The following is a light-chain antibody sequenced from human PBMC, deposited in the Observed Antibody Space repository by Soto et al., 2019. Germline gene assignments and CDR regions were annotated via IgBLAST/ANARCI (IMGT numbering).Light chain of an antibody. J-gene: IGLJ1*01. CDR3: SSYTSSGTYV. CDR1: SSDVGNYKY. CDR2: EVS. V-gene: IGLV2-14*01. Sequence: SVLPQAASVSGSPGQSITISCTGTSSDVGNYKYVSWYQQHPGKAPKLMIYEVSNRPSGVSNRFSGSKSGNTASLTISGLQAEEETDYYCSSYTSSGTYVFGTGTKVTVL.